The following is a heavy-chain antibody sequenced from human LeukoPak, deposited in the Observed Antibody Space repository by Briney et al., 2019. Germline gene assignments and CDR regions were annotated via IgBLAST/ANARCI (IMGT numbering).Heavy chain of an antibody. J-gene: IGHJ5*02. CDR2: IYYSGST. CDR3: ARGLVPHNWFGP. Sequence: SETLSLTCTVSGGSISSYYWGWIRQPPGKGLEWIGSIYYSGSTYYNPSLKSRVTISVDTSKNQFSLKLSSVTAADTAVYYCARGLVPHNWFGPWGQGTLVTVSS. CDR1: GGSISSYY. D-gene: IGHD3-16*01. V-gene: IGHV4-39*01.